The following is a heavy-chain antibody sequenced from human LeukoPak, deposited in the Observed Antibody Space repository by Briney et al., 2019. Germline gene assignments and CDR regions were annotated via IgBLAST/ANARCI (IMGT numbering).Heavy chain of an antibody. CDR2: ISSNGGST. CDR3: VKGHGGGTYSGYDISRSYYGMDV. CDR1: GFTFSSYV. J-gene: IGHJ6*02. D-gene: IGHD5-12*01. Sequence: GGSLRLSCSASGFTFSSYVMHWVRQAPGKGLEYVSAISSNGGSTYYADSVKGRFTISRDNSRTTLYLEMNRLRVEDTAVYYCVKGHGGGTYSGYDISRSYYGMDVWGQGTTVAVSS. V-gene: IGHV3-64D*06.